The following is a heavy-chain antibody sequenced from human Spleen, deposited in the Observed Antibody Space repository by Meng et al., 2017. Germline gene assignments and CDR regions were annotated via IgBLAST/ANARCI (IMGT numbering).Heavy chain of an antibody. V-gene: IGHV4-39*01. CDR2: IGHSGIT. J-gene: IGHJ5*02. Sequence: QPQLQESGPGLVKPSEALSPTCSVPGGSISTSGYYWGWIRQPPGKGLEWIGSIGHSGITYYTPSLKSRVTVSIDTSKSQFSLKLTSVTAADTAVYYCVRSSGWVRTGFDPWGQGTLVTVSS. CDR3: VRSSGWVRTGFDP. CDR1: GGSISTSGYY. D-gene: IGHD6-19*01.